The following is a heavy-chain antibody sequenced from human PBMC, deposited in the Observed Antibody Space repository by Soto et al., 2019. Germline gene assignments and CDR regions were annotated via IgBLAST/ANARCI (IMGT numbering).Heavy chain of an antibody. J-gene: IGHJ4*02. D-gene: IGHD6-13*01. Sequence: QLQLQESGPGLVKPSETLSLTCTVSGGSISSSSYYWGWIRQPPGKGLEWIVSIYYSGSTYYNPSLKSRVTISVDTSKNQFSLKLSSVTAADTAVYYCVRSSRGIAAAGTFGGYWGQGTLVTVSS. CDR3: VRSSRGIAAAGTFGGY. CDR2: IYYSGST. V-gene: IGHV4-39*01. CDR1: GGSISSSSYY.